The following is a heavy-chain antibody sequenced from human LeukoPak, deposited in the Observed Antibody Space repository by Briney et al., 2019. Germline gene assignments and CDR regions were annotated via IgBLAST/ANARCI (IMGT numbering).Heavy chain of an antibody. CDR3: ARQWLVPLGYYYYYYGMDV. Sequence: SETLSLTCAVYGGSFSGYYWSWIRQPPGKGLEWIGEINHSGSTNYNPSLKSRVTIPVDTSKNQFSLKLSSVTAADTAVYYCARQWLVPLGYYYYYYGMDVWGQGTTVTVSS. J-gene: IGHJ6*02. CDR1: GGSFSGYY. V-gene: IGHV4-34*01. D-gene: IGHD6-19*01. CDR2: INHSGST.